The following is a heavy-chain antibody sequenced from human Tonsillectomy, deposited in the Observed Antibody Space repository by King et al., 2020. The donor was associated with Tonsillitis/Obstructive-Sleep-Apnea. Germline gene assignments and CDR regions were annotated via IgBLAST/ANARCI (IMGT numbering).Heavy chain of an antibody. J-gene: IGHJ4*02. Sequence: VQLVESGGGVVQPGRSLRLSCAASGFTFSSYAMHWVRQAPGKGLEWVAVISYDGSSKYYADSVKGRFTISRDNSKNTLYLQMNSLRAEDTAVYYCARDLRNGRVMNPAAISLDYWGQGTLVTVSS. D-gene: IGHD2-2*01. V-gene: IGHV3-30*01. CDR3: ARDLRNGRVMNPAAISLDY. CDR1: GFTFSSYA. CDR2: ISYDGSSK.